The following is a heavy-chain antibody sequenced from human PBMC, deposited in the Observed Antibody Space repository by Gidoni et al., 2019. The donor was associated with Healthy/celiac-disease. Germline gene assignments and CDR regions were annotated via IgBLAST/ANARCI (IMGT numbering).Heavy chain of an antibody. V-gene: IGHV3-23*01. CDR1: GFPFRSYA. CDR2: ISGSGGST. CDR3: ARQRGYSYGPNWFDP. D-gene: IGHD5-18*01. J-gene: IGHJ5*02. Sequence: EVQLLESGGGLVQPGGSLRLSCAASGFPFRSYAMSWVRQAPGKGLEWVSAISGSGGSTYYADSVKGRFTISRDNSKNTLYLQMNSLRAEDTAVYYCARQRGYSYGPNWFDPWGQGTLVTVSS.